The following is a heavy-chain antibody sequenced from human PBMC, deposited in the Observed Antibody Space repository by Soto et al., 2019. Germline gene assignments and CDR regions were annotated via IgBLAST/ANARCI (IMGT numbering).Heavy chain of an antibody. J-gene: IGHJ4*02. CDR3: AKTRRFLEWLSQYYFDY. Sequence: GGSLRLSCAASGFTFSSYAMSWVRQAPGKGLEWVSAISGSGGSTYYADSVKGRFTISRDNSKNTLYLQMNSLRAEDTAVYYCAKTRRFLEWLSQYYFDYWGQGTLVTAPQ. CDR1: GFTFSSYA. D-gene: IGHD3-3*01. CDR2: ISGSGGST. V-gene: IGHV3-23*01.